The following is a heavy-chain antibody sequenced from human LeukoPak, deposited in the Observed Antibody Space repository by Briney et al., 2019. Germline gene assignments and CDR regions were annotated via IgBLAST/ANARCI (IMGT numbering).Heavy chain of an antibody. CDR3: GRDFWNYFDY. J-gene: IGHJ4*02. D-gene: IGHD3-3*01. CDR1: GFPFSDHW. V-gene: IGHV3-7*01. CDR2: IRKDGSNK. Sequence: QSGGSLRLSCETSGFPFSDHWMNWVRQAPGKGREWVANIRKDGSNKHYLDSVRGRFIISRDNAKNSLDLHMNSLRVEDTGVYYCGRDFWNYFDYWGQGTLVTVSS.